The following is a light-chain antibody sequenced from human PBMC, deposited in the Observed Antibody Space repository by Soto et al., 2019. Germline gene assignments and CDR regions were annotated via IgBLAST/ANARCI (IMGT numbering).Light chain of an antibody. Sequence: DIQMTQSPSSLSASVGDRVTITCRASQGISSYLNWYKQKPGKAPELLIYAASSLESGVPSRFSGSGSGTDFTLTISSLQPEDFATYYCQQSDSTPLTFGGGTKVEIK. CDR3: QQSDSTPLT. CDR2: AAS. CDR1: QGISSY. V-gene: IGKV1-39*01. J-gene: IGKJ4*01.